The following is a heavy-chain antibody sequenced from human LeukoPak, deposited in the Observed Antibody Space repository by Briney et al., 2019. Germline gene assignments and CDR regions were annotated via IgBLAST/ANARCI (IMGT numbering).Heavy chain of an antibody. CDR3: ARGRPYYDSSFIDY. V-gene: IGHV1-18*01. CDR2: ISAYNGNT. Sequence: ASVKVSCKASGYTFTSYGISWVRQAPGQGLEWMGWISAYNGNTNYAQKLQGRVTMTTDTSTSTAYMELRSLRSEDTAVYYCARGRPYYDSSFIDYWGQGTLVTVSS. J-gene: IGHJ4*02. D-gene: IGHD3-22*01. CDR1: GYTFTSYG.